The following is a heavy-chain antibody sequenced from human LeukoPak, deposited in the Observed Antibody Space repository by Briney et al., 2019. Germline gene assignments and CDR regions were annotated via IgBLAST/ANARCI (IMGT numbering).Heavy chain of an antibody. Sequence: GGSLRLSCAASGFTFSSYAMHWVRQAPGKGLEYVSAISSNGGSTYYANSVKGRFTISRDNSKNTLYLQMNSLRAEDTAVYYCAKGARVGPHYFDYWGQGTLVTVSS. J-gene: IGHJ4*02. CDR3: AKGARVGPHYFDY. CDR1: GFTFSSYA. V-gene: IGHV3-64*01. CDR2: ISSNGGST. D-gene: IGHD2-2*01.